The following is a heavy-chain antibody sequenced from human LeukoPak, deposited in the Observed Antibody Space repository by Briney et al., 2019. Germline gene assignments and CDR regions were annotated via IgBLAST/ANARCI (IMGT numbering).Heavy chain of an antibody. CDR3: ARDLSSTSNWELDY. V-gene: IGHV1-2*06. J-gene: IGHJ4*02. D-gene: IGHD7-27*01. Sequence: ASVKVSCKASGYTFTGYFMHWVRQPPGQGLEWVGRINPNSGNTNNAQNSQGRVTMTRDTSISTAYMELSRLRSDDTAVYYCARDLSSTSNWELDYWGQGTLVTVSS. CDR2: INPNSGNT. CDR1: GYTFTGYF.